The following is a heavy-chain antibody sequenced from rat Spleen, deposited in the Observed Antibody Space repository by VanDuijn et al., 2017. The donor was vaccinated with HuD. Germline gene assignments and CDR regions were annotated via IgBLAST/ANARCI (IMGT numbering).Heavy chain of an antibody. D-gene: IGHD1-2*01. CDR3: AKDMSRTISAISYWYFDF. J-gene: IGHJ1*01. CDR1: GFTFSDYG. CDR2: ISYDGGST. Sequence: EVQLVESGGGLVQPGRSLKLSCAASGFTFSDYGMAWVLQAPTKGLEGVASISYDGGSTYYRDSVKGRFTISRDNAKSTLSLQMESLRSEDTATYFCAKDMSRTISAISYWYFDFWGPGTMVTVSS. V-gene: IGHV5-20*01.